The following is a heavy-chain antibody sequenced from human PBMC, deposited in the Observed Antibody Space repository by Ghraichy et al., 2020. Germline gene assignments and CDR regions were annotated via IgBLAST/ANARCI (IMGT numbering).Heavy chain of an antibody. Sequence: GGSLRFSCSASGFAFSSFGMSWVRQAPGKGLEWVSHIGGGSTYYADSVKGRFTISRDNSKNTLYLQMSSLRVEDTAVYYCAKGGNVVVIPAADHDVWGQGTLVTVSS. CDR2: IGGGST. V-gene: IGHV3-23*01. J-gene: IGHJ4*02. CDR1: GFAFSSFG. CDR3: AKGGNVVVIPAADHDV. D-gene: IGHD2-2*01.